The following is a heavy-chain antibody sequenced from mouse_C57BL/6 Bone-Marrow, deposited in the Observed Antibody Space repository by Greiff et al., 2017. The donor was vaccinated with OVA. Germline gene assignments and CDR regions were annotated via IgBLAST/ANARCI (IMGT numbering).Heavy chain of an antibody. D-gene: IGHD3-2*02. Sequence: VQLQQSGPELVKPGASVKIPCKASGYTFTDYYMDWVKQSPGKSLEWIGDINPNNGGTIYNQKFKGKATLTVDKSSSTAYMELRSLTSEDTAVYYCASGEAQATSYFDYWGQGTTLTVSS. CDR2: INPNNGGT. J-gene: IGHJ2*01. V-gene: IGHV1-18*01. CDR1: GYTFTDYY. CDR3: ASGEAQATSYFDY.